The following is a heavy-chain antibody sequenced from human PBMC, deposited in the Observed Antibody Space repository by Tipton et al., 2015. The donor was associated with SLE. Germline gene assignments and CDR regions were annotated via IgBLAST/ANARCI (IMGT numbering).Heavy chain of an antibody. CDR3: AAGRLGVVRVSAAVY. D-gene: IGHD3-10*01. CDR1: GNTFAPYA. V-gene: IGHV7-4-1*02. J-gene: IGHJ4*02. Sequence: QLVQSGSELKKPGASVKVSCKASGNTFAPYAINWLRQAPGQGPEWMGWINSKTGTPTYAQGFTGRFVLSFEKSSNTAFLQISSLKAEDTAVYYCAAGRLGVVRVSAAVYWGQGALVIVSS. CDR2: INSKTGTP.